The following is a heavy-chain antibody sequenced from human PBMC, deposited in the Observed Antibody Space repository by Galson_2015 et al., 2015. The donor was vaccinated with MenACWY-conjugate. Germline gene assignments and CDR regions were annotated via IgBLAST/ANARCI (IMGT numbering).Heavy chain of an antibody. V-gene: IGHV3-23*01. D-gene: IGHD6-13*01. CDR2: ISGSGGRT. Sequence: SLRLSCAASGFTFSNYAMSWVRQAPGKGLEWVSTISGSGGRTYYADSVKGRFTISRGNSKSTLSLQMNSLRGEDTAVYYCAKGPDSSSWPYNWFDPWGQGTLVTVSS. CDR3: AKGPDSSSWPYNWFDP. J-gene: IGHJ5*02. CDR1: GFTFSNYA.